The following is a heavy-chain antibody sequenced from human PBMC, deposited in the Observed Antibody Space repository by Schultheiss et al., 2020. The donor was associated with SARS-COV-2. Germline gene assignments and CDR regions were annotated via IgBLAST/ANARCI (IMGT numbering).Heavy chain of an antibody. CDR1: GGTFSSYA. CDR3: PRYYDSSGEV. V-gene: IGHV1-69*06. J-gene: IGHJ6*02. D-gene: IGHD3-22*01. Sequence: SVKVSCKASGGTFSSYAISWVRQAPGQGLEWMGGIIPIFGTANYAQKFQGRVTITADKSTSTAYMELSSLRSDDTAVYYCPRYYDSSGEVWGQGTTVTVSS. CDR2: IIPIFGTA.